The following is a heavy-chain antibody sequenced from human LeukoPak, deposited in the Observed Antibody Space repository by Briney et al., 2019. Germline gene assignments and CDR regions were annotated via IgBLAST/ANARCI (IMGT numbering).Heavy chain of an antibody. CDR1: GYTFTYYA. Sequence: ASVKVSCKAAGYTFTYYAIHWVRQAPGQRLEWMRWINAGNGNTKYSQKFQGRVTITRETSASTVYMELRSLRSEDTAVYYCARGVSASSGWYVIDHWGQGTLVTVSS. CDR3: ARGVSASSGWYVIDH. D-gene: IGHD6-19*01. CDR2: INAGNGNT. J-gene: IGHJ5*02. V-gene: IGHV1-3*01.